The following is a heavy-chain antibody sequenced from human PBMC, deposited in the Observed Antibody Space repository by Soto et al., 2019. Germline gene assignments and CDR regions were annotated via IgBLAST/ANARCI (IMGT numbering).Heavy chain of an antibody. CDR2: IYYSGST. J-gene: IGHJ5*02. D-gene: IGHD3-9*01. CDR3: ARSRILTGYYRTFLGFDP. V-gene: IGHV4-59*01. Sequence: PSETLSLTCTVSGGSISSYYWSWIRQPPGKGLEWIGYIYYSGSTNYNPSLKSRVTISVDTSKNQFALKLSSVTAADTAVYYCARSRILTGYYRTFLGFDPWGQGTLVTVSS. CDR1: GGSISSYY.